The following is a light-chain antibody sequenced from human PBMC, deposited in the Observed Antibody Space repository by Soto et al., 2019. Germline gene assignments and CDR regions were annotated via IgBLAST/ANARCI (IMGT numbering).Light chain of an antibody. CDR2: DAS. V-gene: IGKV1-5*01. J-gene: IGKJ1*01. CDR1: QSISWW. Sequence: DIQMTQSPSTLSAFVGDRVTITCRASQSISWWLAWYQQKPGQAPKLLIYDASALESGVPSRFSGSGSGTEFTLTISNLQPDDFASYYCQQCYMGWTFGQGTKVDIK. CDR3: QQCYMGWT.